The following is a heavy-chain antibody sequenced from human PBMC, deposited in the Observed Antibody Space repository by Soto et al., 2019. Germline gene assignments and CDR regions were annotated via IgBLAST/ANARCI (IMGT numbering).Heavy chain of an antibody. CDR1: GFTFSLYN. D-gene: IGHD6-19*01. V-gene: IGHV3-33*01. J-gene: IGHJ4*02. Sequence: PGGSLRLSCLTSGFTFSLYNMHWIRQAPGRGLEWVAVIWYDGSKNYYTDSVKGRFTISRDNSKNTLYLQLNSLRAEDTAVYYCARILNGWYIDYWGQGTLVTVSS. CDR3: ARILNGWYIDY. CDR2: IWYDGSKN.